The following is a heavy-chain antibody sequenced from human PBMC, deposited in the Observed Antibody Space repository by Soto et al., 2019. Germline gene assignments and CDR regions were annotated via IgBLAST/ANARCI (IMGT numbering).Heavy chain of an antibody. CDR2: IYYSGST. J-gene: IGHJ5*02. D-gene: IGHD2-2*01. V-gene: IGHV4-39*01. CDR1: GGSIRSSSYY. CDR3: ARQDGVVVVQFDP. Sequence: QLQLQESGPGLVKPSETLSLTCTVSGGSIRSSSYYWGWIRQPPGKGLEWIGSIYYSGSTYYNPSHKSRVTIAVDTSKNNFSLKLSSVTAADTAVYYCARQDGVVVVQFDPWGQGTLVTVSS.